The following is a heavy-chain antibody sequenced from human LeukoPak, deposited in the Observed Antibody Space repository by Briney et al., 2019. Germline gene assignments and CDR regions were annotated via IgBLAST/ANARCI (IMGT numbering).Heavy chain of an antibody. J-gene: IGHJ4*02. CDR1: GFTFSSYW. CDR2: IKQDGSEK. CDR3: ARRTDIVATRYFDY. D-gene: IGHD5-12*01. V-gene: IGHV3-7*01. Sequence: GGSLRLSCAASGFTFSSYWMSWVRQAPGKGLEWVANIKQDGSEKYYVDSVKGRFTISRDNAKNSLYLQMNSLRAEDTAVYYCARRTDIVATRYFDYWGQGTLVTVSS.